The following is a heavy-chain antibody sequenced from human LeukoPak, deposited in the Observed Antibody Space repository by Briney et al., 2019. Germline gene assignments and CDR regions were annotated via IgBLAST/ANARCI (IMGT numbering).Heavy chain of an antibody. Sequence: SETLSLTCTVSGGSISSGDYYWSWIRQPPGKGLEWIGYIYYSGSTNYNPSLKSRVTISVDTSKNQFSLKLSSVTAADTAVYYCARRVNYYDSSNWFDPWGQGTLVTVSS. D-gene: IGHD3-22*01. CDR1: GGSISSGDYY. V-gene: IGHV4-61*08. CDR3: ARRVNYYDSSNWFDP. CDR2: IYYSGST. J-gene: IGHJ5*02.